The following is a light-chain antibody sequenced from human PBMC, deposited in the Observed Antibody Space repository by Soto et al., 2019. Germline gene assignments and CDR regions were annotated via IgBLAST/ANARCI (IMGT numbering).Light chain of an antibody. CDR3: QQYGSPSWT. CDR1: QSVSNNY. Sequence: EIVLTQSPGTLSLSPGERATLSCRASQSVSNNYLAWYQQKPGQAPRLLIYGASSRATGIPDRFSGSGSGTEFTLTISRLEPEDFAVYYCQQYGSPSWTFGQGTKVDIK. CDR2: GAS. J-gene: IGKJ1*01. V-gene: IGKV3-20*01.